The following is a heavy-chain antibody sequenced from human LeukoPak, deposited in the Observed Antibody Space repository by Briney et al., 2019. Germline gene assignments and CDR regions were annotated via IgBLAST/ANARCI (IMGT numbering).Heavy chain of an antibody. Sequence: GGSLRLSCAASGFTFSSYWMSWVRQAPGKGLEWVANIKQDGSQKYYVDSVKGRFTISRDNARNSLYLQMNSLRAEDTAMYYCTCPSAAGPNWGQGTLVTVSS. J-gene: IGHJ4*02. D-gene: IGHD6-13*01. V-gene: IGHV3-7*03. CDR3: TCPSAAGPN. CDR1: GFTFSSYW. CDR2: IKQDGSQK.